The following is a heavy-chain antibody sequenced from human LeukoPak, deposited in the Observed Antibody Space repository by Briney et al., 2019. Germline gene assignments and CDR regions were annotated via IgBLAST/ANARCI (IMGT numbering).Heavy chain of an antibody. J-gene: IGHJ4*02. CDR1: GGSFSGYY. D-gene: IGHD3-3*01. V-gene: IGHV4-34*01. CDR2: INHSGST. Sequence: SETLSLTCAVYGGSFSGYYWSWIRQPPGKGLEWIGEINHSGSTNYNPSLKSRVTISVDTSKNQFSLKLSSVTAADTAVSYCARATGFWDYWGQGTLVTVSS. CDR3: ARATGFWDY.